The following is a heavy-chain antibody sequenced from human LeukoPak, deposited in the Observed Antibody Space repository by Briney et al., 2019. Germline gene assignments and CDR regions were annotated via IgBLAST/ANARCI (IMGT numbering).Heavy chain of an antibody. Sequence: GGSLRLSCAASGLTFSSHWMHWVRQAPGKGLVWVSRITIDGSSTTYADSVKGRFTISRDNAKNTLYLQMNSLKGEDTAVYYCAKDRAPYCSSSSCYGNFDYWGQGTLVTVSS. CDR2: ITIDGSST. J-gene: IGHJ4*02. CDR3: AKDRAPYCSSSSCYGNFDY. CDR1: GLTFSSHW. V-gene: IGHV3-74*01. D-gene: IGHD2-2*01.